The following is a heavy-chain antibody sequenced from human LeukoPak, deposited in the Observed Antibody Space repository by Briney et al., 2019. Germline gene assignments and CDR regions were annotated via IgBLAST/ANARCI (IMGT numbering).Heavy chain of an antibody. D-gene: IGHD3-22*01. CDR1: GGSISTSSYY. Sequence: SETLSLTCTVSGGSISTSSYYWGWIRQPPGKGLEWIGSIYYSGSTYYNPSLKSRVTISVDTSKNQFSLKLSSVTAADTAVYYCARSRSDYYDSSGYYYRNDAFDIWGQGTMVTVSS. J-gene: IGHJ3*02. CDR3: ARSRSDYYDSSGYYYRNDAFDI. V-gene: IGHV4-39*01. CDR2: IYYSGST.